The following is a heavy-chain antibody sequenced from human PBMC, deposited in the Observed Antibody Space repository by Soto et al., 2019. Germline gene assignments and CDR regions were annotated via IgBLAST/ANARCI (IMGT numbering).Heavy chain of an antibody. CDR3: AKDGVAVAGD. D-gene: IGHD6-19*01. J-gene: IGHJ4*02. Sequence: EVQLVESGGGLVRPGGSLRLSCAASGFTFSSYWMSWVRQAPGKGLEWVANMNQDGSEKYYVDSVKRRFTISRDNAKNSLYLQMNSLRAEDTAVYYCAKDGVAVAGDWGQGTLVTVSS. CDR2: MNQDGSEK. CDR1: GFTFSSYW. V-gene: IGHV3-7*01.